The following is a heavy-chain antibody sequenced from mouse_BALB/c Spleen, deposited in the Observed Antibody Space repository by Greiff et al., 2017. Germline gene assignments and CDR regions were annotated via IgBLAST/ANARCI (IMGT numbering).Heavy chain of an antibody. CDR3: ARDGEIPTAFYAVDY. V-gene: IGHV7-3*02. CDR1: GFTFTDYY. CDR2: IRNKANGYTT. D-gene: IGHD1-2*01. J-gene: IGHJ4*01. Sequence: EVKLVEPGGRLVQPGGSLGLSCATSGFTFTDYYMSWLRQPPGKALEWLRFIRNKANGYTTEYSASVKGRFTISRDNSQRVVYLQRKTLSAAASATYYCARDGEIPTAFYAVDYGGQGTSVTVSS.